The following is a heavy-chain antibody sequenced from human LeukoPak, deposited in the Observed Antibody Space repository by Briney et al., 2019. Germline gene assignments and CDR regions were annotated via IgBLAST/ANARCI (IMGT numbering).Heavy chain of an antibody. CDR2: ISNNGGST. Sequence: PGGSLRLSCAASGFTFSSYAMHWVRQAPGKGLEYVSGISNNGGSTDYADSVKGRFTISRDNSKNTLYLQMNSLTAEDTAVYYCVRESSGHGCFDYWGQGTLVTVSS. J-gene: IGHJ4*02. V-gene: IGHV3-64*04. CDR1: GFTFSSYA. CDR3: VRESSGHGCFDY. D-gene: IGHD2-8*01.